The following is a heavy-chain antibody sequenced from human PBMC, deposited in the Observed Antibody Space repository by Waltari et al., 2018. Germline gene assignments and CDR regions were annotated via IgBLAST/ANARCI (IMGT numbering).Heavy chain of an antibody. Sequence: QVQLVQSGAEVKKPGSSVKVSCKASGDSFSSYTITWVRQAPGQGPEWMGGFIPLFGTANYAQKFHGRVTITADESTSTAHMELNSLRSDDTAVYYCAKEGSGDRSFDIWGQGTMVTVSS. J-gene: IGHJ3*02. D-gene: IGHD7-27*01. CDR1: GDSFSSYT. V-gene: IGHV1-69*12. CDR3: AKEGSGDRSFDI. CDR2: FIPLFGTA.